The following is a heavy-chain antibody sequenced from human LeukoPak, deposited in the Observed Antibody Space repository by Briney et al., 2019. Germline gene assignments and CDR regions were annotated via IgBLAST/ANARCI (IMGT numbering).Heavy chain of an antibody. CDR3: AREDIVVVVAAYGDYVSYSGMDV. J-gene: IGHJ6*02. CDR1: GGSISSGGYY. CDR2: IYYSGST. V-gene: IGHV4-31*03. Sequence: PSETLSLTCTVSGGSISSGGYYWSWIRQHPGKGLEWIGYIYYSGSTYYNPSLKSRVTISVDTSKNQFSLKLSSVTAADTAVHYCAREDIVVVVAAYGDYVSYSGMDVWGQGTTVTVSS. D-gene: IGHD2-15*01.